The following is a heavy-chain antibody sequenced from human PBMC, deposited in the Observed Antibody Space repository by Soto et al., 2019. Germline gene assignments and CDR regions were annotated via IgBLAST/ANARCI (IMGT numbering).Heavy chain of an antibody. V-gene: IGHV5-51*01. Sequence: GGSLNLYCNGSGYSFTRYWIGWVRQMPGKGLEWMGIIYPGYSDTRYSPSFQGQVTFSADKSISTAYLQWSSLKASDTAMYYCARHEGATTTRGYYYYYGMDVWGQGTTVTVSS. CDR2: IYPGYSDT. CDR3: ARHEGATTTRGYYYYYGMDV. CDR1: GYSFTRYW. D-gene: IGHD1-26*01. J-gene: IGHJ6*02.